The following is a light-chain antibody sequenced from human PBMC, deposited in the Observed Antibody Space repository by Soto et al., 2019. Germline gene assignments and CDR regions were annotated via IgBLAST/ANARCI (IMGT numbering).Light chain of an antibody. V-gene: IGKV3-15*01. Sequence: EIVLTHSPATLSVSPCERATLSFRASQSVSSNLAWYQQKPGQAPRLLIYGASSRATGIPVRFSGSGSGTEFTLTISSLQSEDFAVYYCQQYNNWPLPFGQGTRLEIK. CDR1: QSVSSN. CDR2: GAS. CDR3: QQYNNWPLP. J-gene: IGKJ5*01.